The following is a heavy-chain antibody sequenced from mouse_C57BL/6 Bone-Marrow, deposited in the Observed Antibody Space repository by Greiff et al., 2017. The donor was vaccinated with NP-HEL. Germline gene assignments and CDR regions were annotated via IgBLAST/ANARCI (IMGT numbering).Heavy chain of an antibody. V-gene: IGHV10-3*01. Sequence: DAGGGLVQPKGSLTLSCAASGFTFNTYAMHWVRQAPGKGLEWVARIRSKSSNYATYYADSVKDRFTISRDDSQSMLYLQMNNLKTEDTAMYYCVAYYSNLYAMDYWGQGTSVTVSS. J-gene: IGHJ4*01. CDR1: GFTFNTYA. D-gene: IGHD2-5*01. CDR2: IRSKSSNYAT. CDR3: VAYYSNLYAMDY.